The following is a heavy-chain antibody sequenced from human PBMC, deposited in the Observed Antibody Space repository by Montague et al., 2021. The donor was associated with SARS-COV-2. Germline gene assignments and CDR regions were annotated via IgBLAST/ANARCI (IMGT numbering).Heavy chain of an antibody. J-gene: IGHJ4*02. CDR1: GGSISSSSNY. D-gene: IGHD3-3*01. V-gene: IGHV4-39*01. CDR3: ARLNFHITIFGVVSSRVFDY. CDR2: IYYSGST. Sequence: SETLSLTCTVSGGSISSSSNYWGWIRQPPGKGLEWIGNIYYSGSTYYNPSLKSRVTISVDTSKNQFSLKLSSVTAADTAVYYCARLNFHITIFGVVSSRVFDYWAREPWSPSPQ.